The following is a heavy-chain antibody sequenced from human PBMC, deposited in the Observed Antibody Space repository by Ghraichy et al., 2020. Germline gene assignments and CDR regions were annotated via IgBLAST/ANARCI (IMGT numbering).Heavy chain of an antibody. CDR2: IKQDGSEK. V-gene: IGHV3-7*01. Sequence: GGSLRLSCAASGFTFSSYWMSWVRQAPGKGLEWVANIKQDGSEKYYVDSVKGRFTISRDNAKNSLYLQMNSLRAEDTAVYYCARDGAVGAKDYYYYGMDVWGQGTTVTVSS. J-gene: IGHJ6*02. D-gene: IGHD1-26*01. CDR3: ARDGAVGAKDYYYYGMDV. CDR1: GFTFSSYW.